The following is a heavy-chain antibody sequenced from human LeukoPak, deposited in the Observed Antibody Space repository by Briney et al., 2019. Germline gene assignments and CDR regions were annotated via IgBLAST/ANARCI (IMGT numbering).Heavy chain of an antibody. CDR3: ATMMYSETYNDY. V-gene: IGHV1-2*02. CDR2: IKPNSGGT. Sequence: ASVRVSCKASGYTFTGYYIHWVRQAPGQGVEGMGWIKPNSGGTKFAQKFQGRVTMTRDTSISTAYMELSRLRSDDTAVYYCATMMYSETYNDYWGQGTLVTVSS. D-gene: IGHD1-26*01. J-gene: IGHJ4*02. CDR1: GYTFTGYY.